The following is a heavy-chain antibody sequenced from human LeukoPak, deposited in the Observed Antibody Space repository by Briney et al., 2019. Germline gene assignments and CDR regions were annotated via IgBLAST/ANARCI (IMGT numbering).Heavy chain of an antibody. J-gene: IGHJ4*02. D-gene: IGHD6-13*01. CDR1: GFTFSSHG. CDR3: AKDKMWQQPGYPYYFDY. CDR2: IRYDGSNK. V-gene: IGHV3-30*02. Sequence: GGSLRLSCAASGFTFSSHGMHWVRQAPGKGLEWVAFIRYDGSNKYYADSVKGRFTISRDNSKNTLYLQMNSLRAEDTAVYYCAKDKMWQQPGYPYYFDYWGQGTLVTVSS.